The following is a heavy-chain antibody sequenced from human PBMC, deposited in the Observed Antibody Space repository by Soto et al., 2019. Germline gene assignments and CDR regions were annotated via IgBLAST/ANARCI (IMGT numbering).Heavy chain of an antibody. CDR3: ASRSSGWYFEY. V-gene: IGHV3-23*01. J-gene: IGHJ4*02. CDR1: GFTFSSYA. D-gene: IGHD6-19*01. Sequence: GGSLRLSCAASGFTFSSYAMNWVRQAPGKGLEWVSVISGSGGSTYYADSVKGRFTISRDKSKNTLYLQMNSLRAEDTAVYYCASRSSGWYFEYWGQGTLVTVSS. CDR2: ISGSGGST.